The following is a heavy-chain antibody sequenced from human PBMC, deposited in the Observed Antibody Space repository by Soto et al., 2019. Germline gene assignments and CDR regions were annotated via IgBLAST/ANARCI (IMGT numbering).Heavy chain of an antibody. J-gene: IGHJ3*02. V-gene: IGHV4-39*01. CDR2: VYCSGRT. CDR3: ANTYYDILTGYHDAFDI. Sequence: QLQLQESGPGLVKPSETLSLTCTVAGGCISSCSYYWGWVRQPPGKGLECIGSVYCSGRTYYNPSLKSRVTISVDTSKNQFSLKLSSVTAADTAVYYCANTYYDILTGYHDAFDIWGQGTMVTVSS. CDR1: GGCISSCSYY. D-gene: IGHD3-9*01.